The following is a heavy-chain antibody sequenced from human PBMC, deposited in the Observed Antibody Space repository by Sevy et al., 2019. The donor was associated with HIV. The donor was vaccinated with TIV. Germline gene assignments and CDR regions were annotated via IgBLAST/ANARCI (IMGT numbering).Heavy chain of an antibody. Sequence: GGSLRLSCAASGFTFSNAWMSWVRQAPGKGLEWVGRIKSITDGGATDYAAPVKGRFTISRDDSKTTLYLQMNSLKTEDTAVYDCTTTRDYGDYAGGMDVWGQGTTVTVSS. D-gene: IGHD4-17*01. CDR1: GFTFSNAW. CDR2: IKSITDGGAT. V-gene: IGHV3-15*01. J-gene: IGHJ6*02. CDR3: TTTRDYGDYAGGMDV.